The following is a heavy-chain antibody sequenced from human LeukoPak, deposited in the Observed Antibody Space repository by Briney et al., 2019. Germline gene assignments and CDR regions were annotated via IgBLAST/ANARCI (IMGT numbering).Heavy chain of an antibody. D-gene: IGHD5-18*01. Sequence: GGSLRLSCAASGFTFGVYYMTWIRQAPGRGLEPLSFISPTGDIIKYVDSVKGRFTISRDNAKSSMYLEMNSLRAEDTAVYYCARDIRYSYGYQGDYYYYMDVWGKGTAVTVSS. CDR1: GFTFGVYY. CDR3: ARDIRYSYGYQGDYYYYMDV. CDR2: ISPTGDII. J-gene: IGHJ6*03. V-gene: IGHV3-11*01.